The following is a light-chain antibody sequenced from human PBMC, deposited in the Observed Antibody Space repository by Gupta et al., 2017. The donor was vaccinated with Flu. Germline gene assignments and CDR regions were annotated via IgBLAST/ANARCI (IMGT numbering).Light chain of an antibody. J-gene: IGKJ1*01. CDR2: GAS. CDR1: QSVSSN. Sequence: EIVMMQSPATLSVSPGERATLSCRASQSVSSNLAWYQQKPGQAPRLLIYGASTRATGIPARFSGSASGTQFTLTISSLHSEDFAVYYCQQDNNWPRTFGQGTKVEIK. V-gene: IGKV3-15*01. CDR3: QQDNNWPRT.